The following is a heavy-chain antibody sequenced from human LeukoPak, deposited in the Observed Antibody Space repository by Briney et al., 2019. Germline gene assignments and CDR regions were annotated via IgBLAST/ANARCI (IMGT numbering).Heavy chain of an antibody. V-gene: IGHV4-61*02. D-gene: IGHD6-6*01. Sequence: SETLSLTCTVSGGSTSSGSYYWSWIRQPAGKGLEWIGRIYTSGSTNYNPSLKSRVTISVDTSKNQFSLKLSSVTAADTAVYYCARESYSSSSQTLNYWGQGTLVTVSS. CDR3: ARESYSSSSQTLNY. CDR2: IYTSGST. CDR1: GGSTSSGSYY. J-gene: IGHJ4*02.